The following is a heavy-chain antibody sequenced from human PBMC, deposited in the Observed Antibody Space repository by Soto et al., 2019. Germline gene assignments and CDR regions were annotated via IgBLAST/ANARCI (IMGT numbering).Heavy chain of an antibody. CDR2: ISSSGSTI. V-gene: IGHV3-48*03. CDR3: ARDGGWLQPYYFDY. CDR1: WFTFSSYE. J-gene: IGHJ4*02. D-gene: IGHD3-16*01. Sequence: GGSLRLSCAASWFTFSSYEMNWVRQAPGKGLEWVSYISSSGSTIYYADSVKGRFTISRDNAKNSLYLQMNSLRAEDTAVYYCARDGGWLQPYYFDYWGQGTLVTVSS.